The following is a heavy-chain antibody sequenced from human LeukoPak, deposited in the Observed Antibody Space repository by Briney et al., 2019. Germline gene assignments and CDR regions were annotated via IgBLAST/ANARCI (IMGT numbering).Heavy chain of an antibody. J-gene: IGHJ6*02. CDR2: FDPEDGET. D-gene: IGHD6-13*01. Sequence: ASVKVSCKVSGYTLTELSMHWVRQAPGKGLEWMGGFDPEDGETIYAQKFQGRVTMTEDTSTDTAYMELSSLRSEDTAVYYCATPGDIAAAGTNYYYGMDVWGQGITVTVSS. CDR1: GYTLTELS. CDR3: ATPGDIAAAGTNYYYGMDV. V-gene: IGHV1-24*01.